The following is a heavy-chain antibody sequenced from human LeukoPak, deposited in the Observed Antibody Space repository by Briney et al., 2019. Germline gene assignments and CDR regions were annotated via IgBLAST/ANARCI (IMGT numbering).Heavy chain of an antibody. D-gene: IGHD3-22*01. CDR1: GFTFSSYA. CDR3: ATTRAGPNYYDSSGLDY. Sequence: GGSLRLSCAASGFTFSSYAMHWVRQAPGKGLEWVAVISYDGSNKYYADSVKGRFTISRDNSKNTLYLQMNSLRAEDTAVYYCATTRAGPNYYDSSGLDYWGQGTLVTVSS. V-gene: IGHV3-30-3*01. J-gene: IGHJ4*02. CDR2: ISYDGSNK.